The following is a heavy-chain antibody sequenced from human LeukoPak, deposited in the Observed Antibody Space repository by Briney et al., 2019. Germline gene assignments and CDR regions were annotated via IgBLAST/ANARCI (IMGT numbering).Heavy chain of an antibody. CDR2: MNLNSGNT. CDR1: GYTFTSYD. Sequence: ASVKVSCRASGYTFTSYDINWVRQATGQGLEWMGWMNLNSGNTGYAQKFQGRVTMTRDTSISTAYMELSTLTSDDTAVYYCARVTGSIDYWGQGTLVTVSS. D-gene: IGHD1-26*01. J-gene: IGHJ4*02. CDR3: ARVTGSIDY. V-gene: IGHV1-8*01.